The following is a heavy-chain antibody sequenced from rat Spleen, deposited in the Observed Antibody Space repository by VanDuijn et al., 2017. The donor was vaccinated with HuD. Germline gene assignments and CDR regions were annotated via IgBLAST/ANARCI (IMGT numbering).Heavy chain of an antibody. J-gene: IGHJ2*01. CDR1: GLSFSNYD. CDR3: ARQWDY. Sequence: EVQLVESGGGLVQPGRSMKLSCAASGLSFSNYDMAWVRQTQTKGLEWVAAISYDGGSIYYRDSVKGRFTISRENAKSTLYLQMDSLRSEDTATYYCARQWDYWGQGVMVTVSS. CDR2: ISYDGGSI. V-gene: IGHV5-29*01.